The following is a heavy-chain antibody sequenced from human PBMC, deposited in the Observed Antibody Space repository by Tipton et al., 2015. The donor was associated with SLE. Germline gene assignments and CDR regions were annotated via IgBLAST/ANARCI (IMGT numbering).Heavy chain of an antibody. J-gene: IGHJ6*03. V-gene: IGHV4-34*01. CDR1: GGSFSGYY. CDR2: MDPNGIT. Sequence: TLSLICAVYGGSFSGYYWSWTRQPPGKGLEWIGEMDPNGITRYKSSLRSRVTISLDTSKNQFALRLSSVTAADTGVYYCARESTVTYYNYYMDVWGKGTTVTVSS. CDR3: ARESTVTYYNYYMDV. D-gene: IGHD4-11*01.